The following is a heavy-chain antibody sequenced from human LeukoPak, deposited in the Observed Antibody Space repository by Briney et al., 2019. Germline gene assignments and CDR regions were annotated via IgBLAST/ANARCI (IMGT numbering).Heavy chain of an antibody. J-gene: IGHJ6*02. CDR1: GGSISSYY. CDR3: ARDQVGLYYYYYGMDV. D-gene: IGHD2-15*01. V-gene: IGHV4-59*01. CDR2: IYYSGGT. Sequence: SETLSLTCTVSGGSISSYYWSWIRQPPGKGLEWIGYIYYSGGTNYNPSLKSRVTISVDTSKNQFSLKLSSVTAADTAVYYCARDQVGLYYYYYGMDVWGQGTTVTVSS.